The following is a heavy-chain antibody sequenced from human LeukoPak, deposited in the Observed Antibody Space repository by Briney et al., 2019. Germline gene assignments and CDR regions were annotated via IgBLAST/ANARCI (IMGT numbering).Heavy chain of an antibody. J-gene: IGHJ3*02. CDR3: AKSAPYCGGGSCYSPGPFHI. CDR1: GFIVNGNY. D-gene: IGHD2-15*01. CDR2: IYRDGTT. V-gene: IGHV3-53*01. Sequence: GSLRLSCVASGFIVNGNYMNWVRQAPGKGLEWVSVIYRDGTTYYGDSVKGRFTISRDKTKNTVFLQMNSLRLEDTALYYCAKSAPYCGGGSCYSPGPFHIWGQGTVVTVSS.